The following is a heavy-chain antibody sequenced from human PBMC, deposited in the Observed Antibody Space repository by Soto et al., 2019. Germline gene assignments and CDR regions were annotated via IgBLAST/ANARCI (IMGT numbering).Heavy chain of an antibody. CDR2: ISYDGSNK. D-gene: IGHD3-22*01. CDR1: GFTFSSYG. CDR3: AKDLDYYDSSGLAH. J-gene: IGHJ4*02. V-gene: IGHV3-30*18. Sequence: HPGGSLRLSCAASGFTFSSYGMHWVRQAPGKGLEWVAVISYDGSNKYYADSVKGRFTISRDNSKNTLYLQMNSLRAEDTAVYYCAKDLDYYDSSGLAHWGQGTLVTVSS.